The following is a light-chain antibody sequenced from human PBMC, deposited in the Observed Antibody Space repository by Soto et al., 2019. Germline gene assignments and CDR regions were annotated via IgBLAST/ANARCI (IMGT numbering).Light chain of an antibody. V-gene: IGLV2-14*03. CDR1: SSDVGGYNY. J-gene: IGLJ2*01. CDR2: DVS. CDR3: SSYTSSSTLV. Sequence: QSALTQPASVSGSPGQSITISCTGTSSDVGGYNYVSWHQHHPGKAPKLMIYDVSNRPSGVSDRFSGSKSGNTASLTISGLQADDEADYYCSSYTSSSTLVFGGGTKVTVL.